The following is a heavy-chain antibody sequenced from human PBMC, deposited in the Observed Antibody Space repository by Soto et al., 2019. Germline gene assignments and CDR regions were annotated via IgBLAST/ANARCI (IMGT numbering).Heavy chain of an antibody. CDR2: IIGSGVST. D-gene: IGHD3-22*01. V-gene: IGHV3-23*01. J-gene: IGHJ4*02. Sequence: PGGSLRLSCAASGFTFSSYAMTWVRQAPGKGLEGVSVIIGSGVSTYCAGSVKGRFTISRDNSKNTLYQQMISLRAEDMAVYYCAKCSGVYDYDSSCYYHYDYWGQGTLVTVSS. CDR3: AKCSGVYDYDSSCYYHYDY. CDR1: GFTFSSYA.